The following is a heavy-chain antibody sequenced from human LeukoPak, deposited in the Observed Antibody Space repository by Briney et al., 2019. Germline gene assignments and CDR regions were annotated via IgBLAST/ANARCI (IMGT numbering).Heavy chain of an antibody. CDR3: ARGLSAAAGIRD. J-gene: IGHJ1*01. D-gene: IGHD6-13*01. Sequence: GASVTVSCKGSGYTFTGYYMHWGRQAPGQGLEWMGWIKPNSGGTNYAQKFQGRVTMTRDTSISTAYMELSWLRSDDTAVHYCARGLSAAAGIRDWGQDTLVTVSS. CDR1: GYTFTGYY. CDR2: IKPNSGGT. V-gene: IGHV1-2*02.